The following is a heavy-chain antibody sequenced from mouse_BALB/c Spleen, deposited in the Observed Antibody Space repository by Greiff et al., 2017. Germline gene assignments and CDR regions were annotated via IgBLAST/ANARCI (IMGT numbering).Heavy chain of an antibody. Sequence: VQLQQSGAELMKPGASVKISCKATGYTFSSYWIEWVKQRPGHGLEWIGEILPGSGSTNYNEKFKGKATFTADTSSNTAYMQLSSLTSEDSAVYYCAPNWAWCAYWGQGTLVTVSA. CDR2: ILPGSGST. V-gene: IGHV1-9*01. J-gene: IGHJ3*01. CDR3: APNWAWCAY. CDR1: GYTFSSYW. D-gene: IGHD4-1*02.